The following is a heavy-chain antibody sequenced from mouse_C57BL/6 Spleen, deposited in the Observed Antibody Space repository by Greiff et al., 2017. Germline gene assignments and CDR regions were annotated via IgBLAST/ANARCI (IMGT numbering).Heavy chain of an antibody. D-gene: IGHD1-1*01. V-gene: IGHV1-52*01. J-gene: IGHJ4*01. CDR2: IDPSDSET. CDR3: ARSTVVATKDYYAMDY. CDR1: GYTFTSYW. Sequence: QVQLQQPGAELVRPGSSVKLSCKASGYTFTSYWMHWVKQRPIQGLEWIGNIDPSDSETHYNQKFKDKATLTVDKSSSTAYMQLSSLTSEDSAVYYCARSTVVATKDYYAMDYWGQGPSGTVSS.